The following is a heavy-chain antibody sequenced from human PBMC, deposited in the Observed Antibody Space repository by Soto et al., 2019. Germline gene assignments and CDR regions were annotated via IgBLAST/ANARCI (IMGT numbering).Heavy chain of an antibody. V-gene: IGHV3-9*01. Sequence: EVQLVETGGGLVQPGRSLRLSCAASGFTFDDYAMHCVRQAPGRGLEWGSRITWNSGTIDYADSVKGRFTISRDNAKNSLYLQMNSLRAEDTALYYCTKSWRLYYMDVWGKGTTVTVSS. D-gene: IGHD3-3*01. CDR2: ITWNSGTI. J-gene: IGHJ6*03. CDR1: GFTFDDYA. CDR3: TKSWRLYYMDV.